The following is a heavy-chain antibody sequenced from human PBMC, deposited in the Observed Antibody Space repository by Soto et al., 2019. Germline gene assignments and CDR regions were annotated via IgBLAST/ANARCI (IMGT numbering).Heavy chain of an antibody. CDR3: ARDRYSGSDAYMDV. D-gene: IGHD5-12*01. CDR2: ISGSSGNI. J-gene: IGHJ6*03. V-gene: IGHV3-11*01. Sequence: GGSLRLSCAASGFTFRDYYMSWTRQAPGKGLEWVAYISGSSGNIYYADSVKGRFTISRDNAKNSLYLQMNSLRADDTAVYYCARDRYSGSDAYMDVWGNGTTVTVSS. CDR1: GFTFRDYY.